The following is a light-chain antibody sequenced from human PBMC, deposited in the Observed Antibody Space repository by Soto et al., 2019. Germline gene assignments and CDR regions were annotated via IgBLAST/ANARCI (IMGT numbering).Light chain of an antibody. J-gene: IGKJ1*01. CDR3: QQYNSYSWT. CDR1: QSISSW. CDR2: DAS. Sequence: DIQLTQSPSFLSPSIGDRVTITCRASQSISSWLAWYQQKPGKAPKLLIYDASSLESGVPSRFSGSGSGTEFTLTISSLQPDDFATYYCQQYNSYSWTFGQGTKVEIK. V-gene: IGKV1-5*01.